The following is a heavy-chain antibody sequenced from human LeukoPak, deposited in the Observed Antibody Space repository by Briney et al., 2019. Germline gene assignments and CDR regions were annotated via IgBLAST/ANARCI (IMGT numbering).Heavy chain of an antibody. CDR2: INAYNGKT. CDR3: ARDSHDYCDY. Sequence: GASVKVSCKTSGFTFTSNGISWVRQAPGQGLEWMGWINAYNGKTNYPQKFQDRVTMTTDTSTSTAYLELRNLRSDDTAVYYCARDSHDYCDYWGQGTLVTASS. J-gene: IGHJ4*02. CDR1: GFTFTSNG. V-gene: IGHV1-18*01.